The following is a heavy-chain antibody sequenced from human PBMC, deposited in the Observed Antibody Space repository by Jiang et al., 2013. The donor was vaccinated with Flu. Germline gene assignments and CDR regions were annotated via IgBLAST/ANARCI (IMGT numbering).Heavy chain of an antibody. Sequence: GAEVKKPGASVKVSCKASGYTFTSYGISWVRQAPGQGLEWMGWISAYNGSTNYAQKLRGRVTMTTDTSTSTAYMELRSLRSDDTAVYYCARDLEMEWELLAAFDIWGQGTMVTVSS. CDR2: ISAYNGST. J-gene: IGHJ3*02. V-gene: IGHV1-18*01. D-gene: IGHD1-26*01. CDR1: GYTFTSYG. CDR3: ARDLEMEWELLAAFDI.